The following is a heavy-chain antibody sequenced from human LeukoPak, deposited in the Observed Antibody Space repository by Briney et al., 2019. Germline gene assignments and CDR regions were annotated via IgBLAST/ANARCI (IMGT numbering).Heavy chain of an antibody. CDR3: AKSMATIGTYAFDI. Sequence: GGSLRLSCAASGFTLRHFAMSWVRQAPGKGLEWVSAISGSGGSTYYADSVKGRFTISRDNSKNTLYLQMNSLRAEDTAVYYCAKSMATIGTYAFDIWGQGTMVTVSS. V-gene: IGHV3-23*01. CDR2: ISGSGGST. D-gene: IGHD5-24*01. CDR1: GFTLRHFA. J-gene: IGHJ3*02.